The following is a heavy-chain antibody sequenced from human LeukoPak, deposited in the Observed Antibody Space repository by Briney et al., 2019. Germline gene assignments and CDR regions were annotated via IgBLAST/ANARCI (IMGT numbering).Heavy chain of an antibody. CDR1: GGSFSGYY. CDR2: INHSGST. CDR3: ARGQWLDNY. V-gene: IGHV4-34*01. Sequence: PSETLSLTCAVYGGSFSGYYWSWIRQPPGKGLEWIGEINHSGSTNYNPSLKSRVTISVDTSKNQFSLKLSSVTVADTAVYYRARGQWLDNYWGQGTLVTVSS. J-gene: IGHJ4*02. D-gene: IGHD6-19*01.